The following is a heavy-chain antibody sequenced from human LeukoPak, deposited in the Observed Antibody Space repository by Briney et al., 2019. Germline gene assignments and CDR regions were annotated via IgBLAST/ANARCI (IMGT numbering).Heavy chain of an antibody. J-gene: IGHJ4*02. V-gene: IGHV4-61*02. CDR2: IYTSGST. D-gene: IGHD6-13*01. Sequence: PSQTLSLTCTVSGGSISSGSYYWSWIRQPAGKGLEWIGRIYTSGSTNYNPSLKSRVTISVDTSKNQFSLKLISVTAADTAVYYCARHYGRRRGIAAAGLDYWGQGTLVTVSS. CDR1: GGSISSGSYY. CDR3: ARHYGRRRGIAAAGLDY.